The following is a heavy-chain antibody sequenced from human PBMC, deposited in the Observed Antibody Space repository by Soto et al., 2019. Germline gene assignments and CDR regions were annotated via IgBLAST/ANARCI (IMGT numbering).Heavy chain of an antibody. Sequence: PSETLSLTCTVYVESISTYYWSWVRQPPGKGLEWIGDMIHSGSTNYNPSLKNRVTISVDKSKNQFSLRLSSVTAADTAVYSCATQLNNDLWWEVGAHYGMDDWGQGNLVTVSS. CDR2: MIHSGST. D-gene: IGHD2-21*01. CDR1: VESISTYY. V-gene: IGHV4-34*12. J-gene: IGHJ4*01. CDR3: ATQLNNDLWWEVGAHYGMDD.